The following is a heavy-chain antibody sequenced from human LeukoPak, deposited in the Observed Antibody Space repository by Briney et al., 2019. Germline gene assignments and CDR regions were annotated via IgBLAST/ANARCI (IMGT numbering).Heavy chain of an antibody. CDR3: ARDKYYYDSSGYYPLDDY. CDR2: IIPIFGTA. Sequence: SVKVSCKASGGTFSSYAISWVRQAPGQGLEWMGRIIPIFGTANYAQKFQGRVTITTDESTSTAYMELSSLRSEDTAVYYCARDKYYYDSSGYYPLDDYWGQGTLVTASS. J-gene: IGHJ4*02. D-gene: IGHD3-22*01. V-gene: IGHV1-69*05. CDR1: GGTFSSYA.